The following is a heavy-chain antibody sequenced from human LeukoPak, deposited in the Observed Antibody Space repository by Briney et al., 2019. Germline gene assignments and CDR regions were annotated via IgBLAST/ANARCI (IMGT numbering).Heavy chain of an antibody. Sequence: PGGSLRLSCAASGFTFSSYWMSWVRQAPGKGLEWVANIKQDGSEKYYVDSVKGRFTISRDNAKNSLYLQMNSPRAEDTAVYYCARVLGAAYADVWGQGTTVTVSS. CDR2: IKQDGSEK. D-gene: IGHD4-17*01. V-gene: IGHV3-7*01. CDR3: ARVLGAAYADV. J-gene: IGHJ6*02. CDR1: GFTFSSYW.